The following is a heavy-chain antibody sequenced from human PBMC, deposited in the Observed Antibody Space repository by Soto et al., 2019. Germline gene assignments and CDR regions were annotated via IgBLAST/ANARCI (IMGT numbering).Heavy chain of an antibody. CDR3: AKDRFLRVGPPLFDY. J-gene: IGHJ4*02. CDR1: GFTFSSYG. CDR2: ISYDGSNK. Sequence: PGGSLRLSCAASGFTFSSYGMHWVRQAPGKGLEWVAVISYDGSNKYYADSVKGRFTISRDNSKNTLYLQMNSLRAEDTAVYYCAKDRFLRVGPPLFDYWGQGTLVTVSS. D-gene: IGHD1-26*01. V-gene: IGHV3-30*18.